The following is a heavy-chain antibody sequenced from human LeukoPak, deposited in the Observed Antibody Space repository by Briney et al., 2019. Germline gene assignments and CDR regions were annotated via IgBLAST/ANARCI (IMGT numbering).Heavy chain of an antibody. D-gene: IGHD4/OR15-4a*01. CDR2: ISYDGSNK. CDR3: ARSLRGASNEY. J-gene: IGHJ4*02. V-gene: IGHV3-30*03. CDR1: GFTFSSYG. Sequence: PGGSLRLSCAASGFTFSSYGMHWVRQAPGKGLEWVAVISYDGSNKYYADSVKGRFTISRDNSKNTLYLQMNSLRAEDTAVYYCARSLRGASNEYWGQGTLVTVSS.